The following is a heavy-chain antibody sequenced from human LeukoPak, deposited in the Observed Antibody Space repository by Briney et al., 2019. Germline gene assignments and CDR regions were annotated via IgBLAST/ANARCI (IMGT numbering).Heavy chain of an antibody. V-gene: IGHV4-38-2*02. D-gene: IGHD3-10*01. Sequence: SETLSLTCTVSGYSISSGYYWGWIRQPPGKGLEWIGSIYHSGNTYYNPSLKSRVTISVDTSKNQFSLKLNSVPAADTAVYYCARVEIGAYYYYYYMDVWGKGTTVTVSS. CDR3: ARVEIGAYYYYYYMDV. CDR1: GYSISSGYY. J-gene: IGHJ6*03. CDR2: IYHSGNT.